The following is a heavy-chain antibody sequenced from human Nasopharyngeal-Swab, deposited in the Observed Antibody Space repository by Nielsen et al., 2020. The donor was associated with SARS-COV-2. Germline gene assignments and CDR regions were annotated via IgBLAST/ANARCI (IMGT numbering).Heavy chain of an antibody. CDR3: ARGLTIFDWFDP. J-gene: IGHJ5*02. V-gene: IGHV3-11*04. D-gene: IGHD3-3*01. CDR1: GFTFSDYY. CDR2: ISSSGSMI. Sequence: GEPLKISCAASGFTFSDYYTSWIRQAPGKGLEWVSYISSSGSMIYYADSVKGRFTISRDNAKNSLYLQMNSLRAEDTAVYYCARGLTIFDWFDPWGQGTLVSVSS.